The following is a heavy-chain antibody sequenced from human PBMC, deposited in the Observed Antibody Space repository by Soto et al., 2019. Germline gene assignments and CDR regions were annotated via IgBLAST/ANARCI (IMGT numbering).Heavy chain of an antibody. CDR3: ARDSDSSGWYYGMDV. J-gene: IGHJ6*02. CDR1: GGTFSSYA. Sequence: ASVKVSCKAAGGTFSSYAISWVRQAPGQGLEWMGGIIPIFGTANYAQKFQGRVTITADKSTSTAYMELSSLRFEDTAVYYCARDSDSSGWYYGMDVWGQGTTVTVSS. D-gene: IGHD6-19*01. CDR2: IIPIFGTA. V-gene: IGHV1-69*06.